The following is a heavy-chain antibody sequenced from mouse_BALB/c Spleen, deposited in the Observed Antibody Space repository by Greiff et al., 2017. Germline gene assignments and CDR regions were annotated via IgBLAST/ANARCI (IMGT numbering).Heavy chain of an antibody. V-gene: IGHV1-54*01. CDR3: TGGMITYFDY. CDR2: INPGSGGT. CDR1: GYAFTNYL. J-gene: IGHJ2*01. D-gene: IGHD2-4*01. Sequence: QVQLQQSGAELVRPGTSVKVSCKASGYAFTNYLIEWVKQRPGQGLEWIGVINPGSGGTNYNEKFKGKATLTADKSSSTAYMELRSLTSEDSAVYYCTGGMITYFDYWGQGTTLTVSS.